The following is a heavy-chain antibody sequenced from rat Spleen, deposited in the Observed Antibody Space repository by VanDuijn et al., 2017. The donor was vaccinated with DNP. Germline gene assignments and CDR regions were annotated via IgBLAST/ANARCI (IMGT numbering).Heavy chain of an antibody. CDR1: GFTFNNYW. CDR3: AIDVRFAY. Sequence: EVQLVESGGDLVQPGRSLKLSCVASGFTFNNYWMTWIRQVPGKGLEWFASITTNGDSASYPDSVKGRFTISRDNAKNTLYLQMNSLRSEDTATYYCAIDVRFAYWGQGTLVTVSS. CDR2: ITTNGDSA. J-gene: IGHJ3*01. V-gene: IGHV5-31*01.